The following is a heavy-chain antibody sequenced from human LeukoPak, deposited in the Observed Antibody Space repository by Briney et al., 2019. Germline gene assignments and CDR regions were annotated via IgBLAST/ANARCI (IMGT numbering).Heavy chain of an antibody. V-gene: IGHV3-53*05. J-gene: IGHJ3*02. CDR2: IYSGGST. Sequence: GGSLRLSCAASGFTVSSNYMSWVRQAPGKGLEWVSVIYSGGSTYYADSVKGRFTISRDNSKNTLYLQMNSLRAEDTAVYYCARDQGWFGDDAFDIWGQGTMVTVSS. CDR1: GFTVSSNY. D-gene: IGHD3-10*01. CDR3: ARDQGWFGDDAFDI.